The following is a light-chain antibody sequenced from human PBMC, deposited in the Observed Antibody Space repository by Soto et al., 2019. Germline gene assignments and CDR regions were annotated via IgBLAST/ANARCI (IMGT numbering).Light chain of an antibody. CDR3: SSYATSSTLDV. Sequence: QSALTQPASVSGSPGHSITISCTGTSSDVGGFNSVSWYQLRPGTAPKLILYDVVDRPSGVSYRFSGSKSGNTASLTISGLQAEDEAEYYCSSYATSSTLDVFGTGTKVTVL. CDR1: SSDVGGFNS. V-gene: IGLV2-14*03. CDR2: DVV. J-gene: IGLJ1*01.